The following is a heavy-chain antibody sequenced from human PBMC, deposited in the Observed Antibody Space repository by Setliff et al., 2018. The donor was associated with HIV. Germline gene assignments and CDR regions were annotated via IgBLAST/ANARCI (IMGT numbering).Heavy chain of an antibody. V-gene: IGHV1-18*01. J-gene: IGHJ3*02. CDR1: GYSFARDG. CDR2: ISGFNGNT. Sequence: ASVKVSCKAAGYSFARDGLSWVRQAPGQGLEWMGWISGFNGNTKYAQSFQDRVAMTTATATSTAYMELRSLSSDDTAVYFCARVPYRSAWFSGGHDAFDIWGQGTMVTVSS. CDR3: ARVPYRSAWFSGGHDAFDI. D-gene: IGHD6-13*01.